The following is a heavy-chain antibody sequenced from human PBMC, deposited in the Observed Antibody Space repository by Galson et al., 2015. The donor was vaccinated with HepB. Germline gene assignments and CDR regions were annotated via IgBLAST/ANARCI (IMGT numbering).Heavy chain of an antibody. D-gene: IGHD6-13*01. CDR3: ARISRKIAAAGTIDY. V-gene: IGHV3-48*03. J-gene: IGHJ4*02. CDR2: ISSSGSTI. Sequence: SLRLSCAASGFTFSSYEMNWVRQAPGKGLEWVSYISSSGSTIYYADSVEGRFTISRDNAKNSLYLQMNSLRAEDTAVYYCARISRKIAAAGTIDYWGQGTLVTVSS. CDR1: GFTFSSYE.